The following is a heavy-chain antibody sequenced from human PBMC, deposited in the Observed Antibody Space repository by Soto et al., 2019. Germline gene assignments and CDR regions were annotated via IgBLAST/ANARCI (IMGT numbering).Heavy chain of an antibody. CDR2: ISAYNGNT. Sequence: QVQLVQSGAEVKKPGASVKVSCKASGYTFTSYGISWVRQAPGQGLEWMGWISAYNGNTNYAQKLQGRVTMTTDTSTSTAYMELRSLRSDDTAVYYCARDHEVPHPYYYYYYMDVWGKGTTVTVSS. V-gene: IGHV1-18*01. CDR1: GYTFTSYG. J-gene: IGHJ6*03. CDR3: ARDHEVPHPYYYYYYMDV.